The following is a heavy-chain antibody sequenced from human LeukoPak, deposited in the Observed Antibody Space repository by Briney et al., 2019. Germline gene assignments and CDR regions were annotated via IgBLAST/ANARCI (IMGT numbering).Heavy chain of an antibody. CDR2: IYYSGST. CDR3: ARVTTIFGVVTDY. J-gene: IGHJ4*02. D-gene: IGHD3-3*01. CDR1: GDSVSSSSYY. Sequence: SETLSLTCTVSGDSVSSSSYYWGWIRQPPGKGLEWIGSIYYSGSTYYNPSLKSRVTISVDTSKNQFSLKLSSVTAADTAVYYCARVTTIFGVVTDYWGQGTLVTVST. V-gene: IGHV4-39*07.